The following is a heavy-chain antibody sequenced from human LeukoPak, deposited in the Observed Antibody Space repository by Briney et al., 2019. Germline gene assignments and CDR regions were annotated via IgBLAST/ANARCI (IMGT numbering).Heavy chain of an antibody. V-gene: IGHV1-46*01. CDR1: GYTFSNYC. Sequence: GASVKVSCKASGYTFSNYCMHWVRQAPGQGLEWMGILNPTYDIPIYAQKFEGRVTMTRGMSTSTVYMELSSLTSDDTAVYFCAKDPRNILTGDYDDFDIWGQGTMVIVSS. CDR3: AKDPRNILTGDYDDFDI. J-gene: IGHJ3*02. D-gene: IGHD3-9*01. CDR2: LNPTYDIP.